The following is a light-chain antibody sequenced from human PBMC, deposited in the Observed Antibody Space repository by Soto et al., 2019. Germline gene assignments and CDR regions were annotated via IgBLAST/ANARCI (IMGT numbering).Light chain of an antibody. Sequence: SYELTQPPSVSVSPGQTTTMTCSGDKLGAKYVCWYQQKPGQSPVLVIFDDNKRPSGIPERFSGSNSGNTDTQPSRGTQALDEADYFCQAWDNSVIFGGGTKVTVL. CDR3: QAWDNSVI. V-gene: IGLV3-1*01. CDR2: DDN. CDR1: KLGAKY. J-gene: IGLJ2*01.